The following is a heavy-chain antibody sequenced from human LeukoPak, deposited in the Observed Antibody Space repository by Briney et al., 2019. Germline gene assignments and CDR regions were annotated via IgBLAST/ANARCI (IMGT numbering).Heavy chain of an antibody. V-gene: IGHV4-34*01. CDR1: GGSLRDYY. D-gene: IGHD3-22*01. CDR3: ARDSDSWNCFDS. Sequence: SETLSLTCAVSGGSLRDYYWSWIRQTPGKGLEWIGEIYHSGSINYNPSLKSRVTISLDTSKNHFSLKRTSMTATDTAIYYCARDSDSWNCFDSWGQGTLVTVSS. J-gene: IGHJ4*02. CDR2: IYHSGSI.